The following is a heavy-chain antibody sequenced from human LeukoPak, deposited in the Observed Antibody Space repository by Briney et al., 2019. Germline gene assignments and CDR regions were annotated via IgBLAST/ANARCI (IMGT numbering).Heavy chain of an antibody. V-gene: IGHV3-33*06. J-gene: IGHJ5*02. CDR2: IWSDATNE. D-gene: IGHD4-11*01. Sequence: QPGTSLRLSCEASGFTFSHFGMHWVRQAPAKGLEWVAVIWSDATNEYYADSVKGRFTISRDNFKRTVSLEINSLRAEDTAVYYCEKDAQRGFDYSNSLEHWGQGSLVIVSS. CDR3: EKDAQRGFDYSNSLEH. CDR1: GFTFSHFG.